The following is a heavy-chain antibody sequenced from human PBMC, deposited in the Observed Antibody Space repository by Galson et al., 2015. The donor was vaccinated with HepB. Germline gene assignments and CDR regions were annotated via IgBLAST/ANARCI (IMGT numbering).Heavy chain of an antibody. J-gene: IGHJ4*02. Sequence: SLRLSCAASGFTFSSYGMHWVRQAPGKGLEWVAVISSDGSNKYYADSVKGRFTISTDNSKNTLYLQLNSLRAEDTAVYYCAKAHDILTGYGALHFDYRGQGTLVTVSS. CDR3: AKAHDILTGYGALHFDY. CDR1: GFTFSSYG. V-gene: IGHV3-30*18. CDR2: ISSDGSNK. D-gene: IGHD3-9*01.